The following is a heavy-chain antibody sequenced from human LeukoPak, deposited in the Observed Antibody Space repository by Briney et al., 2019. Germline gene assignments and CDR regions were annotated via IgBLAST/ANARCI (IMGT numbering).Heavy chain of an antibody. CDR1: GGSISSDNYQ. D-gene: IGHD3-10*01. J-gene: IGHJ5*02. V-gene: IGHV4-30-4*01. Sequence: SETLSLTCTVSGGSISSDNYQWSWIRQPPGKGLEWIGYINYSGSTYYSPSLKSRVTISVDTSKNQFFLKLSSVTAADTAVYYCPRYGSGITWFDPWGQGTLVTVSS. CDR3: PRYGSGITWFDP. CDR2: INYSGST.